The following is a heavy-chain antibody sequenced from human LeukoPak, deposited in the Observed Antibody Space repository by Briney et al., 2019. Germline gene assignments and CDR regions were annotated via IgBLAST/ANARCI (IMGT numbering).Heavy chain of an antibody. V-gene: IGHV1-18*01. J-gene: IGHJ4*02. CDR2: ISAYNGNT. D-gene: IGHD5-18*01. CDR3: ARASGIQLWSPGDY. Sequence: GASVKVSCKASGYTFTSYGISWVRQAPGQGLEWMGSISAYNGNTNYAQKLQGRVTMTTDTSTSTAYMELRSLRSDDTAVYYCARASGIQLWSPGDYWGQGTLVTVSS. CDR1: GYTFTSYG.